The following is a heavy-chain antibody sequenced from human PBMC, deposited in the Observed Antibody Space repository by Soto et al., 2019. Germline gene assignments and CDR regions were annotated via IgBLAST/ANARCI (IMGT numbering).Heavy chain of an antibody. CDR1: GGSVSSASYY. D-gene: IGHD3-22*01. J-gene: IGHJ4*02. V-gene: IGHV4-61*01. CDR2: LYYSGST. Sequence: PSETLSLTCTVSGGSVSSASYYWRWIRQPPGKGLEWIGYLYYSGSTNYNPSLKSRVTISVDTSKNQFSLKLSSVTAADTAVYYCARDQGFYYDNSGYYRTPFDYWGQGTLVTVSS. CDR3: ARDQGFYYDNSGYYRTPFDY.